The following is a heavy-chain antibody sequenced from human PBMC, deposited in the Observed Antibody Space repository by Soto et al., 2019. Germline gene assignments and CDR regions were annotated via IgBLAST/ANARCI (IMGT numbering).Heavy chain of an antibody. J-gene: IGHJ4*02. D-gene: IGHD3-3*01. CDR1: GFTFSSYA. V-gene: IGHV3-23*01. CDR3: AKDGRITIFGVVPDPIDY. Sequence: GGSLRLSCAASGFTFSSYAMSWVRQAPGKGLEWVSAISGSGGSTYYADSVEGRFTISRDNSKNTLYLQMNSLRAEDTAVYYCAKDGRITIFGVVPDPIDYWGQGTLVTVYS. CDR2: ISGSGGST.